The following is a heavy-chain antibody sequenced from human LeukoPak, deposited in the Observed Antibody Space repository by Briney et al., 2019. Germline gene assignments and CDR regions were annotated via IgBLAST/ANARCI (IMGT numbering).Heavy chain of an antibody. Sequence: GGSLRLSCAASGFTFSSYSMNWVRQAPGKGLEWVSYISSSSSTIYYADSVKGRFTISRDNAKNSLYLQMNSLRAEDTAVYYCARVSPGKGAVYDYWGQGTLVTVSS. CDR3: ARVSPGKGAVYDY. V-gene: IGHV3-48*01. CDR1: GFTFSSYS. D-gene: IGHD1-1*01. J-gene: IGHJ4*02. CDR2: ISSSSSTI.